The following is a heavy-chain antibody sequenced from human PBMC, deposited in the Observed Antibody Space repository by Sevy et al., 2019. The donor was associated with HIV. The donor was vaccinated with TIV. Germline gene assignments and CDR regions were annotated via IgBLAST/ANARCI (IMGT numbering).Heavy chain of an antibody. CDR1: GFTFSSYA. CDR2: ISYDGSNK. D-gene: IGHD2-15*01. CDR3: ARGGSGTTSPLDY. J-gene: IGHJ4*02. V-gene: IGHV3-30-3*01. Sequence: LSLTCAASGFTFSSYAMHWVRQAPGKGLEWVAVISYDGSNKYYADSVKGRFTISRDNSKNTLYLQMNSLRAEDTAVYYCARGGSGTTSPLDYWGQGTLVTVSS.